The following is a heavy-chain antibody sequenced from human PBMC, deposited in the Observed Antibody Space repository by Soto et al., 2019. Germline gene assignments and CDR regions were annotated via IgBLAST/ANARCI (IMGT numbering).Heavy chain of an antibody. D-gene: IGHD3-3*01. CDR3: APYYDFWSGYDY. CDR1: GFTFSSYA. V-gene: IGHV3-23*01. CDR2: ISGSGGST. Sequence: PGGSLRLSCAASGFTFSSYAMSWVRQAPGKGLEWVSAISGSGGSTYYAASVKGRFTISRDNSKNTLYLQMNSLRAEDTAVYYCAPYYDFWSGYDYWGQGTLVTVSS. J-gene: IGHJ4*02.